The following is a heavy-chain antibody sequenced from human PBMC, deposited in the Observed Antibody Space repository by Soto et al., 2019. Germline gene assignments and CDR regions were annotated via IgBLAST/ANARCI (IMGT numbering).Heavy chain of an antibody. Sequence: GGSVRLSCAASGSAFSSCWMHWVRQAPGKGLVWVSRINGDGSRTDYADSVRGRFTISRDNSKNTLYLQMNSLRAEDTAVYYCAKGPRDYSPPDWFDPWGQGTLVTVSS. J-gene: IGHJ5*02. CDR3: AKGPRDYSPPDWFDP. D-gene: IGHD4-4*01. CDR2: INGDGSRT. CDR1: GSAFSSCW. V-gene: IGHV3-74*01.